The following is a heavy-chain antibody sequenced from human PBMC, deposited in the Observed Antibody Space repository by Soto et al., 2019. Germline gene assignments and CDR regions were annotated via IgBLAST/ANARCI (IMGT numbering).Heavy chain of an antibody. D-gene: IGHD2-21*01. Sequence: SETLSLTCTVSGGSISSGDYYWSWLRQPPGKGLEWIGYIYDSGSTYYNPSLKSRVAISIDTSKNQFSLKLSSVTAADTAVYYCAREMSALLKNYYYGIDVWGQGTTGTVSS. J-gene: IGHJ6*02. V-gene: IGHV4-30-4*01. CDR1: GGSISSGDYY. CDR3: AREMSALLKNYYYGIDV. CDR2: IYDSGST.